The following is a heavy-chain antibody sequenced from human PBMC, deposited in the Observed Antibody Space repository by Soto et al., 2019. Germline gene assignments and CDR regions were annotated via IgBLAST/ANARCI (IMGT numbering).Heavy chain of an antibody. V-gene: IGHV3-21*01. CDR1: GFTFSNYN. CDR2: ISGSSIYI. Sequence: GGSLRLSCVASGFTFSNYNMNRVRQAPGKGLEWVSHISGSSIYIHYADSVRGRSTISRDNAKNSVYLQMDSLRVEDTAVYYCAREGALKPFSSWGQGALVTVSS. J-gene: IGHJ5*02. CDR3: AREGALKPFSS.